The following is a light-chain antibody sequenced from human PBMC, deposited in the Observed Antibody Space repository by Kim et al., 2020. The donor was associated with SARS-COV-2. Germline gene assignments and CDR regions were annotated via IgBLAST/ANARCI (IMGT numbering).Light chain of an antibody. J-gene: IGKJ2*01. V-gene: IGKV1-39*01. CDR1: RNIDNY. CDR3: QQSFITPYT. Sequence: SASVGDRVTITCRASRNIDNYLNWYQQRPGKAPKLLIHAESTLQSGVPSRFSGSGSGTDFTLTITNLQPEDFATFYCQQSFITPYTFGQGTKLEI. CDR2: AES.